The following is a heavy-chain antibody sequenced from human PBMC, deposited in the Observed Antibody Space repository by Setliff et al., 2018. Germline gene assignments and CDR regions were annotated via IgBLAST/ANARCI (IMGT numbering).Heavy chain of an antibody. CDR2: TIPMFGTT. J-gene: IGHJ6*03. CDR3: AREGVDTRSSTDYRYYMDV. Sequence: SVKVSCKASGGSLSSYGITWVRQAPGQGLEWMGGTIPMFGTTNYAQKFQGRVTIITDESTSTAYMELSSLRSEDTAVYFCAREGVDTRSSTDYRYYMDVWGKGTTVTVSS. V-gene: IGHV1-69*05. D-gene: IGHD5-18*01. CDR1: GGSLSSYG.